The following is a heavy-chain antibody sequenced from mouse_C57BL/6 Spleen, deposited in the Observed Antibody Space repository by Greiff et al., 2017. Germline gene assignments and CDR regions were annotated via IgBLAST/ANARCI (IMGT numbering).Heavy chain of an antibody. Sequence: QVQLQPGAELVKPGASVKLSCKASGYTFTSYWMQWVKQRPGQGLEWIGEIDPSDSYTNYNQKFKGKATLTVDTSSSTAYMQLSSLTSEDSAVYYCARSDYYGSSSSWYFDVWGTGTTVTVSS. J-gene: IGHJ1*03. V-gene: IGHV1-50*01. CDR3: ARSDYYGSSSSWYFDV. CDR1: GYTFTSYW. D-gene: IGHD1-1*01. CDR2: IDPSDSYT.